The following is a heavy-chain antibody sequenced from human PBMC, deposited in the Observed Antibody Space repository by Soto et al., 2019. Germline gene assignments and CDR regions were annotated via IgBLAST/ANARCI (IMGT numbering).Heavy chain of an antibody. Sequence: PGGSLRLSCAASGFTFSSYGMHWVRQAPGKGLEWVTVTSYDGSNKYFADSVKGRFTISRDNSKNTLYLQMNSLRVEDTAVYYCAKSAGRDGYSSIDSWGQGTLVTVSS. CDR2: TSYDGSNK. D-gene: IGHD4-4*01. J-gene: IGHJ4*02. CDR3: AKSAGRDGYSSIDS. V-gene: IGHV3-30*18. CDR1: GFTFSSYG.